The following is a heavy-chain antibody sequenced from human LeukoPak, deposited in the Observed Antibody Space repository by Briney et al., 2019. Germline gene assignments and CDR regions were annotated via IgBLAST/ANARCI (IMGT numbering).Heavy chain of an antibody. J-gene: IGHJ6*02. Sequence: ASVKVSCKASGGTFSSYAISWVRQAPGQGLEWMGRIIPILGIANYAQKFQGRVTITADKSTSTAYMELSSLRSEDTAVYYCASPYCSSTSCPPDYYYYGMDVWGQGTTVTASS. CDR3: ASPYCSSTSCPPDYYYYGMDV. CDR1: GGTFSSYA. CDR2: IIPILGIA. V-gene: IGHV1-69*04. D-gene: IGHD2-2*01.